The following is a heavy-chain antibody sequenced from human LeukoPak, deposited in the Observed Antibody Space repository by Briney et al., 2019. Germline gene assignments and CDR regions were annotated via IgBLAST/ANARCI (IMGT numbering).Heavy chain of an antibody. D-gene: IGHD4-17*01. V-gene: IGHV3-48*01. CDR3: ARDRLTTSPGTDV. CDR2: ISSSSRTI. J-gene: IGHJ6*04. CDR1: GFTFSRYS. Sequence: GGSLRLSCAASGFTFSRYSMNWVRQAPGKGLEWVSYISSSSRTIYYADSVKGRFTISRDNAKNSLYLQMNSLRAEDTAVYYCARDRLTTSPGTDVWGKGTTVTVSS.